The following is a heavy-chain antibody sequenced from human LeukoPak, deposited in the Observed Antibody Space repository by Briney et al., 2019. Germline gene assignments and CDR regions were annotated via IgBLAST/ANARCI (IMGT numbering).Heavy chain of an antibody. CDR3: ARAATVTAESAFGY. J-gene: IGHJ4*02. Sequence: GGSLRLSCAASGFTFSSYGMSWVRQAPGKGLEWVANIKQDGSEKYYVDSVKGRFTISRDNAKNSLYLQMNSLRAEDTAVYSCARAATVTAESAFGYWGQGTLVTVSS. CDR1: GFTFSSYG. D-gene: IGHD4-17*01. CDR2: IKQDGSEK. V-gene: IGHV3-7*01.